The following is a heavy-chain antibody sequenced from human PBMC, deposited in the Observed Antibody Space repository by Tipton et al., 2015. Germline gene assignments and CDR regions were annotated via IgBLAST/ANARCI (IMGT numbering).Heavy chain of an antibody. V-gene: IGHV4-34*11. CDR1: GGSFSGYY. CDR2: ISYTENT. CDR3: ARARGRHGGLFDS. D-gene: IGHD4-23*01. J-gene: IGHJ4*02. Sequence: TLSLTCAVYGGSFSGYYWSWIRQPPGEGLEWIGYISYTENTHNNPSLKSRVTISLDTSKNQFSLKMSSVTASDTAVYYCARARGRHGGLFDSWGQGILVTVSS.